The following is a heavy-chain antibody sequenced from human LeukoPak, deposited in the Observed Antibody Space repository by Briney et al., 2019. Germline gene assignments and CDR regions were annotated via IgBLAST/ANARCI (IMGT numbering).Heavy chain of an antibody. J-gene: IGHJ3*02. CDR3: ARGWGAI. Sequence: GGSLRLSCAASGFTFSSYSMSWVRQAPGKGLEWVANIDQDGSEKYYVDSVKGRFSISRDNARNSLFLQMNSLRAEDTAVYYCARGWGAIWGQGTMVTVSS. D-gene: IGHD3-16*01. CDR2: IDQDGSEK. V-gene: IGHV3-7*01. CDR1: GFTFSSYS.